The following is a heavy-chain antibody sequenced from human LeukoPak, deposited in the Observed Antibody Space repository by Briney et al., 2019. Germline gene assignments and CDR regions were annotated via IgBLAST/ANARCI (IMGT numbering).Heavy chain of an antibody. CDR3: ARAVAVVSLDS. V-gene: IGHV4-61*01. J-gene: IGHJ4*02. CDR1: GSTVSSGSNY. Sequence: AETLSLTCTASGSTVSSGSNYWSWIRQAPGKGLEWIGYFCCSESTYYNPSLNSRAIISDDTSKNRFSLKVRSVTGADTAVYYCARAVAVVSLDSWGQGTLVTASS. D-gene: IGHD2-8*02. CDR2: FCCSEST.